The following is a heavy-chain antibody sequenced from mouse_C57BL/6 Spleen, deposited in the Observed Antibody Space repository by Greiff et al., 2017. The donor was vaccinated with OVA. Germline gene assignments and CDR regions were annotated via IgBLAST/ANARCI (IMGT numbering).Heavy chain of an antibody. D-gene: IGHD1-1*01. J-gene: IGHJ2*01. Sequence: QVHVKQPGAELVMPGASVKLSCKASGYTFTSYWMHWVKQRPGQGLEWIGEIDPSDSYTNYNQKFKGKSTLTVDKSSSTAYMQLSSLTSEDSAVYYCARKERITTVAFDYWGQGTTLTVSS. CDR2: IDPSDSYT. V-gene: IGHV1-69*01. CDR1: GYTFTSYW. CDR3: ARKERITTVAFDY.